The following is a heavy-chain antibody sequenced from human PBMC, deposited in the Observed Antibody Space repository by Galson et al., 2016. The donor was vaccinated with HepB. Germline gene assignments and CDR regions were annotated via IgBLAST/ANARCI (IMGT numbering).Heavy chain of an antibody. D-gene: IGHD2-15*01. V-gene: IGHV3-53*01. CDR3: ARGPGGTGDAFDI. CDR2: LYSGGGT. J-gene: IGHJ3*02. Sequence: SLRLSCAVSGFTVSSTYMSWVRQAPGKGLECVSVLYSGGGTNYADSVKGRFTISRDNSKNTLYLQMNSLRAEDTALYYCARGPGGTGDAFDIWGQGTVGTVSS. CDR1: GFTVSSTY.